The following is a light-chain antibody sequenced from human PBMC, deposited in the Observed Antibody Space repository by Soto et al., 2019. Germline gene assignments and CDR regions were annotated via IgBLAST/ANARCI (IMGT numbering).Light chain of an antibody. CDR1: QSISSW. V-gene: IGKV1-5*01. J-gene: IGKJ1*01. CDR2: DAS. Sequence: DIQMTHSPSTLSASVGDRVTITCRASQSISSWLAWYQQKPGKAPKLLIYDASSLESGVPSRFSGSGSGTEFTLTISNLQPDDKECSRVHHHNRYPLPLGQ. CDR3: HHHNRYPLP.